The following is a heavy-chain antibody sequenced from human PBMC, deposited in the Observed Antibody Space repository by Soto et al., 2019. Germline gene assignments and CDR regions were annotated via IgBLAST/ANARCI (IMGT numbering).Heavy chain of an antibody. D-gene: IGHD6-6*01. J-gene: IGHJ5*02. CDR1: GGSISSGDYY. V-gene: IGHV4-30-4*01. Sequence: PSETLSLTCTVSGGSISSGDYYWSWIRQPPGKGLEWIGYIYYSGSTYYNPSLKSRVTISVDTSKNQFSLKLSSVTAADTAVYYCAREVGNSSSLKRLWFDPWSQGTLVTVSS. CDR2: IYYSGST. CDR3: AREVGNSSSLKRLWFDP.